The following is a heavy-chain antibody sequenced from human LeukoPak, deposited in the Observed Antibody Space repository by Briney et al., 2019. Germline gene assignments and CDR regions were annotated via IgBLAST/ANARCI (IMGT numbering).Heavy chain of an antibody. J-gene: IGHJ5*02. Sequence: SETLSLTCAVYGGSFSGYYWNWIRQPPGKGLEWIGEINHSGSTNYNPSLKSRVTMSVDTSKNQFSLKLSSVTAADTAVYYCARDEGIGWFDPWGQGTLVTVSS. D-gene: IGHD2-21*01. CDR2: INHSGST. CDR3: ARDEGIGWFDP. V-gene: IGHV4-34*01. CDR1: GGSFSGYY.